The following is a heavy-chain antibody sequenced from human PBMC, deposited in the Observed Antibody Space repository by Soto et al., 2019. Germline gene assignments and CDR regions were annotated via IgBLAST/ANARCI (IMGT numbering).Heavy chain of an antibody. J-gene: IGHJ6*02. CDR1: GGTFSSYA. D-gene: IGHD4-17*01. CDR2: IIPIFGTA. Sequence: AAVKVSCKASGGTFSSYAISWVRQAPGQGLEWMGGIIPIFGTANYAQKFQGRVTITADESTSTAYMELSSLRSEDTAVYYCASPREHYGGNSHGFYYNGMEVWGQWTTVTVSS. CDR3: ASPREHYGGNSHGFYYNGMEV. V-gene: IGHV1-69*13.